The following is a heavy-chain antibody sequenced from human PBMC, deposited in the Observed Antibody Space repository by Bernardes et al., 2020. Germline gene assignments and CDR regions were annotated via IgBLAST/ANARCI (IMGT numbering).Heavy chain of an antibody. Sequence: SETLSLTCVVSGYSISSGYYWGWIRQPPGKGLEWIGSIYDSGSTYYNPSLKSRVTISIDTSKNQLSLKLKLRSVTAADTAVYYCARDTYHVLSEGPNWFDPWGQGTLVTVSS. CDR1: GYSISSGYY. J-gene: IGHJ5*02. V-gene: IGHV4-38-2*02. D-gene: IGHD2-2*01. CDR3: ARDTYHVLSEGPNWFDP. CDR2: IYDSGST.